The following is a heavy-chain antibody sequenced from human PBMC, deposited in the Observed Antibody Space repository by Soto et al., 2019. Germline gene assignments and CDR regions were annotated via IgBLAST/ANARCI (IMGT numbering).Heavy chain of an antibody. V-gene: IGHV3-48*02. Sequence: EVQLVESGGGLVQPGGSLRLSCAASGFTFSSYSMNWVRQAPGKGLERVSYISSSSSTIYDADSVKGRFTISRDNAKNSLYLQMSSLRDDDTAVYYCARDPDYYDSSGYYSDVSDYCGQGTLVIVSS. CDR3: ARDPDYYDSSGYYSDVSDY. J-gene: IGHJ4*02. CDR2: ISSSSSTI. CDR1: GFTFSSYS. D-gene: IGHD3-22*01.